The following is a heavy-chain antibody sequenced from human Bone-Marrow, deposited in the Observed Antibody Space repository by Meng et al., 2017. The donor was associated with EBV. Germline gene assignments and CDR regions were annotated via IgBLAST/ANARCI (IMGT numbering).Heavy chain of an antibody. J-gene: IGHJ4*02. V-gene: IGHV1-46*01. CDR1: GYTFTSYY. D-gene: IGHD4-17*01. Sequence: QVELVQSGAGVKKPGASMKVSCKASGYTFTSYYMHWVRQAPGQGLEWMGIINPSGGSTSYAQKFQGRVTMTRDTSTSTVYMELSSLRSEDTAVYYCARDPGQDYGIDYWGQGTLVTVSS. CDR3: ARDPGQDYGIDY. CDR2: INPSGGST.